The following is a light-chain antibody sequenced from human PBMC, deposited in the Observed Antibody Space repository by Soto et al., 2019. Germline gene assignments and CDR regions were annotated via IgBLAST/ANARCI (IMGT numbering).Light chain of an antibody. V-gene: IGLV2-14*01. J-gene: IGLJ1*01. CDR3: DSYTSGSSYV. Sequence: QSVLTQPASVSGSPGQSITISCTGTSSDVGGYNYVSWYQQHPGEAPKLMIYDVSYRPSGVSDRFSGSKSGNTASLTISGLQSEDEADYYCDSYTSGSSYVFGTGTKVTVL. CDR2: DVS. CDR1: SSDVGGYNY.